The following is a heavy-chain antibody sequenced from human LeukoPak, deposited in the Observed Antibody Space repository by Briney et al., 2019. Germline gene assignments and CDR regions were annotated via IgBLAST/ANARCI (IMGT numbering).Heavy chain of an antibody. D-gene: IGHD3/OR15-3a*01. V-gene: IGHV4-39*07. CDR3: ASTSWTYKYNWFDP. CDR1: GGSISSNSYY. J-gene: IGHJ5*02. Sequence: SETLSLTCTVSGGSISSNSYYWGWIRQPPGKGLEWIGSIYYSGSTYYNPSLKSRVTISVDTSNNQFSLKLSSVTAADTAVYYCASTSWTYKYNWFDPWGQGTLVTVSS. CDR2: IYYSGST.